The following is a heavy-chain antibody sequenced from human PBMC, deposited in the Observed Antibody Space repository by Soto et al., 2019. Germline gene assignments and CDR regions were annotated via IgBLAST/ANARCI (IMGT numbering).Heavy chain of an antibody. J-gene: IGHJ4*02. Sequence: GGSLRLSCAASGFTFDDYAMHWVRQAPGKGLEWVSLISGDGGSTYYADSVKGRFTISRDNSKNSLYLQMNSLRTEDTALYYCEKDSRGYSGYDHLDYWGQGTLVTVSS. CDR3: EKDSRGYSGYDHLDY. V-gene: IGHV3-43*02. D-gene: IGHD5-12*01. CDR2: ISGDGGST. CDR1: GFTFDDYA.